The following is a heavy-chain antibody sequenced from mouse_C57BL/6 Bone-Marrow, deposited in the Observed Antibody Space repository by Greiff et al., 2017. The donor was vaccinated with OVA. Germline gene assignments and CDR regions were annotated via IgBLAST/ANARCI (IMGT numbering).Heavy chain of an antibody. Sequence: EVKLVESGEGLVKPGGSLKLSCAASGFTFSSYAMSWVRQTPEKRLEWVAYISSGGDYIYYADTVKGRFTISGDNARNTLYLQMSSLKSEDTAMYYCTRADYDVWYFDVWGTGTTVTVSS. CDR3: TRADYDVWYFDV. D-gene: IGHD2-4*01. CDR2: ISSGGDYI. V-gene: IGHV5-9-1*02. CDR1: GFTFSSYA. J-gene: IGHJ1*03.